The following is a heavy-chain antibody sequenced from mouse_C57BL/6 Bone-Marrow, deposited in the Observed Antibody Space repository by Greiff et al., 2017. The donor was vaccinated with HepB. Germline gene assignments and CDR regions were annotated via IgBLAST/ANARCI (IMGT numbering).Heavy chain of an antibody. J-gene: IGHJ3*01. V-gene: IGHV6-3*01. CDR1: GFTFSNYW. Sequence: EVKLMESGGGLVQPGGSMKLSCVASGFTFSNYWMNWVRQSPEKGLEWVAQIRLKSDNYATHYAESVKGRFTISRDDSKSSVYLQMNNLRAEDTGIYYCTRGSSSGWFAYWGQGTLVTVSA. D-gene: IGHD1-1*01. CDR3: TRGSSSGWFAY. CDR2: IRLKSDNYAT.